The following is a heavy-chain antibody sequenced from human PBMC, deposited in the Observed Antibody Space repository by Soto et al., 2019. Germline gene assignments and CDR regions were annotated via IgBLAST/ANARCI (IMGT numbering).Heavy chain of an antibody. V-gene: IGHV3-7*03. Sequence: GGSLRLSCAASGFTFSSYWMSWVRQAPGKGLEWVANIKQDGSEKYYVDSVKGRFTISRDNAKNSLYLQMNSLRAEDTAVYYCATKYYDFWSGYYRYYYRMDVWGQGTKVTLS. J-gene: IGHJ6*02. CDR1: GFTFSSYW. CDR2: IKQDGSEK. CDR3: ATKYYDFWSGYYRYYYRMDV. D-gene: IGHD3-3*01.